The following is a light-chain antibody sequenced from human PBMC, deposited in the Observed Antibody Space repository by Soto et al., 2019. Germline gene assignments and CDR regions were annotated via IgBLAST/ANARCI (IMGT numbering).Light chain of an antibody. CDR3: SSYTSNSAYV. CDR1: SSDVGGYNY. CDR2: DVS. Sequence: QSALTQPASVSGSPGQSITISCTGTSSDVGGYNYVSWYQQHPGKAPKLIIFDVSNRPSGVSNRFSGSKSGNTASPTISGLQAEDEADYYCSSYTSNSAYVFGTGTKLTVL. J-gene: IGLJ1*01. V-gene: IGLV2-14*01.